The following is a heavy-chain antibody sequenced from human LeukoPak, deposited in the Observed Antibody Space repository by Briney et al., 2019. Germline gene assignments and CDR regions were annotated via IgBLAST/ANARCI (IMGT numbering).Heavy chain of an antibody. CDR2: IYSGGST. J-gene: IGHJ4*02. CDR3: AAGRFWSGYYDY. Sequence: PGGSLRLSCAASGFTVSSNYMSWVRQAPGKGLEWVSLIYSGGSTYYADSVKGRLTISRDNSKNTLYLQMNSLRAEDTAVYYCAAGRFWSGYYDYWGQGTLVTVSS. V-gene: IGHV3-53*01. D-gene: IGHD3-3*01. CDR1: GFTVSSNY.